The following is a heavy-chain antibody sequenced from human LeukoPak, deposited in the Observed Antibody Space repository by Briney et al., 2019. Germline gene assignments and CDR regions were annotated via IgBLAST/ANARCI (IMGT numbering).Heavy chain of an antibody. CDR1: GGSISSGDYY. CDR2: IYYSGST. CDR3: ARDRGPRYDYVWGSYLPDAFDI. Sequence: SETLSLTCTVSGGSISSGDYYWSWIRQPPGKGLEWIGYIYYSGSTYYNPSLKSRVTISVDTSKNQFSLKLSSVTAADTAVYYCARDRGPRYDYVWGSYLPDAFDIWGQGTMVTVSS. J-gene: IGHJ3*02. V-gene: IGHV4-30-4*01. D-gene: IGHD3-16*02.